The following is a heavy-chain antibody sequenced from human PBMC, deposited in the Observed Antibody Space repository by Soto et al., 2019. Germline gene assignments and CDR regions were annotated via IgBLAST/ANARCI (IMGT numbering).Heavy chain of an antibody. CDR2: VIQSADYT. Sequence: PRGPQRHSCTASGFTLSTYAMSWVSQATGKELEWVAAVIQSADYTHYADSVRGRFTISRDHSENTLYLQMNSLRADDTAVYYCAKVKWETDTGHYWGQRTLVTVSS. D-gene: IGHD1-26*01. CDR3: AKVKWETDTGHY. J-gene: IGHJ4*02. V-gene: IGHV3-23*01. CDR1: GFTLSTYA.